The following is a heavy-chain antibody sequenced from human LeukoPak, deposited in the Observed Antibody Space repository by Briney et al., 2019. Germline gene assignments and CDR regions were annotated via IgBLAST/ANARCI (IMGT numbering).Heavy chain of an antibody. CDR1: GFTFSSYA. CDR2: ISWNSGSI. D-gene: IGHD1-26*01. CDR3: AKDPTWELSAIDY. J-gene: IGHJ4*02. Sequence: GGSLRLSCAASGFTFSSYAMHWVRQAPGKGLGWVSGISWNSGSIGYADSVKGRFTISRDNAKNSLYLQMNSLRAEDTALYYCAKDPTWELSAIDYWGQGTLVTVSS. V-gene: IGHV3-9*01.